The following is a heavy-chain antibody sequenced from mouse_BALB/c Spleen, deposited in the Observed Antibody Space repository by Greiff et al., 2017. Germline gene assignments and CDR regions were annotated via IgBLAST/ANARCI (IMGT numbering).Heavy chain of an antibody. CDR3: ARGGNWQGWFAY. CDR2: IWAGGST. D-gene: IGHD4-1*01. J-gene: IGHJ3*01. Sequence: VKLMESGPGLVAPSQSLSITCTVSGFSLTSYGVHWVRQPPGKGLEWLGVIWAGGSTNYNSALMSRLSISKDNSKSQVFLKMNSLQTDDTAMYYCARGGNWQGWFAYWGQGTLVTVSA. CDR1: GFSLTSYG. V-gene: IGHV2-9*02.